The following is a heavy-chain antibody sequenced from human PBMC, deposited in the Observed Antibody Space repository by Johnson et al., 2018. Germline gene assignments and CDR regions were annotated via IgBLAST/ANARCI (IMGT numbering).Heavy chain of an antibody. Sequence: QVQLVQSGAEVKKPGASMKVSCKVSGYTLTELSIHWVRQAPGKGLEWMGGFDPDAGETIYAQKFQGRVTMTEDTSTDTAYIELSSLRFDDTAINYCVTVADPGYYDSREGRYFDFWGQGTLVTVSA. CDR3: VTVADPGYYDSREGRYFDF. V-gene: IGHV1-24*01. D-gene: IGHD3-22*01. J-gene: IGHJ4*02. CDR2: FDPDAGET. CDR1: GYTLTELS.